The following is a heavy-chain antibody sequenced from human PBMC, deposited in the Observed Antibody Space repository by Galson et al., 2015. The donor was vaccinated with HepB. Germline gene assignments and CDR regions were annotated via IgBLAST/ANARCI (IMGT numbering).Heavy chain of an antibody. Sequence: SLRLSCAASGFTFSIYWMHWVRQAPGKGLVWVSRINSDGSSTSYADSVRGRFTISRDNAKNTLYLQMNSLRGEDTAVYYCASKVSAGSSSHFDNWGQGTLVTVSS. J-gene: IGHJ4*02. CDR3: ASKVSAGSSSHFDN. V-gene: IGHV3-74*01. D-gene: IGHD6-13*01. CDR1: GFTFSIYW. CDR2: INSDGSST.